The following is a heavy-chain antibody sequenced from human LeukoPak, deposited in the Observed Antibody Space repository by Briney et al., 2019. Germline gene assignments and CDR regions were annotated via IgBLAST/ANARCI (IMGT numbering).Heavy chain of an antibody. V-gene: IGHV4-4*02. Sequence: GSLRLSCAASGFTFSSYWMSWVRQPPGKGLEWIGEIYHSGSTNYNPSLKSRVTISVDKSKNQFSLKLRSVTAADTAVYYCARTASYYDNYYFDYWGQGNLVTVSS. D-gene: IGHD3-10*01. J-gene: IGHJ4*02. CDR2: IYHSGST. CDR3: ARTASYYDNYYFDY. CDR1: GFTFSSYW.